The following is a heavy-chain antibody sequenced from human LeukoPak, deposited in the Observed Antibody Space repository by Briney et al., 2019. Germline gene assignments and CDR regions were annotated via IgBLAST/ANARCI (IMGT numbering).Heavy chain of an antibody. Sequence: PSETLSLTCTVSGDSISSSSYYWGWIRQPPGKGLEWIGSIYYSGSTYYNPSLKSRVTISVDTSKNQFSLKLSSVTAADTAVYYCAIETASSFDYWGQGTLVTVSS. D-gene: IGHD1-1*01. CDR1: GDSISSSSYY. J-gene: IGHJ4*02. V-gene: IGHV4-39*07. CDR2: IYYSGST. CDR3: AIETASSFDY.